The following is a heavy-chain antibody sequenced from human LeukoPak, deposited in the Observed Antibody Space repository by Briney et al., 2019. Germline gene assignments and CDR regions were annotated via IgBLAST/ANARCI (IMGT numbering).Heavy chain of an antibody. CDR2: IIPILGIA. J-gene: IGHJ6*02. Sequence: ASVTVSCRASGYTFTSYYMHWVRQAPGQGLEWMGRIIPILGIANYAQKFQGRVTITADKSTSTAYMELSSLRSEDTAVYYCARDRPDYYYGMDVWGQGTTVTVSS. CDR3: ARDRPDYYYGMDV. V-gene: IGHV1-69*04. CDR1: GYTFTSYY.